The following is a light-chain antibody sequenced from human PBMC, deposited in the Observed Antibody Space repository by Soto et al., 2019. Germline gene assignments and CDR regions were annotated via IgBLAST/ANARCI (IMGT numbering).Light chain of an antibody. CDR1: QSLLHSDGFTY. V-gene: IGKV2-24*01. Sequence: DIVMTQTPLSSPVTLGQPASISCRSGQSLLHSDGFTYLSWVQHRPGQPPRLLIYKASNRFSGGPDSCSGSGAGTDFTLKISRVEPEDVGLYYCMQSTQFPWTFGQGTKVEIK. J-gene: IGKJ1*01. CDR2: KAS. CDR3: MQSTQFPWT.